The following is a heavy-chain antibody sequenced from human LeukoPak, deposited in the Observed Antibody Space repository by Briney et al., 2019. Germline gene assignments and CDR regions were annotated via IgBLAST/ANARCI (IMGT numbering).Heavy chain of an antibody. D-gene: IGHD3-22*01. V-gene: IGHV3-30*02. CDR2: IRYDGSNK. Sequence: PGGSLRLSCAASGFTFSDHYMDWVRQAPGKGLEWVAFIRYDGSNKYYADSVKGRFTISRDNSKNTLYLQMNSLRAEDTAVYYCAKEGITMIVVTDYWGQGTLSPSPQ. CDR1: GFTFSDHY. CDR3: AKEGITMIVVTDY. J-gene: IGHJ4*02.